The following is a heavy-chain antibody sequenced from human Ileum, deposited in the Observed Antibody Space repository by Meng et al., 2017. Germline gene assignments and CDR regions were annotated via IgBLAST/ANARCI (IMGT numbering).Heavy chain of an antibody. CDR1: GGAFSSCA. Sequence: QFQLVQSGSEVKYPGSSVTVSCKASGGAFSSCAIGWLRQAPGRGLEWMGGIIPILNASTYAQNFKGRVTLSADMATTTVYMELSSLTSDDTAVYFCARDCSGGGCFDPWGQGTLVTVSS. J-gene: IGHJ5*02. D-gene: IGHD2-15*01. CDR3: ARDCSGGGCFDP. CDR2: IIPILNAS. V-gene: IGHV1-69*10.